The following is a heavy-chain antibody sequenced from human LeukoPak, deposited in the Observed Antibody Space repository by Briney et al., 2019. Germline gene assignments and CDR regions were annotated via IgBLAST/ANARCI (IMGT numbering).Heavy chain of an antibody. D-gene: IGHD3-3*01. J-gene: IGHJ3*02. V-gene: IGHV3-48*01. CDR2: IDARSGIV. CDR1: GFTFTMFG. CDR3: ARTYDFGRGPPGDAFDN. Sequence: GGSLRLSCAASGFTFTMFGMNWVRQAPGKGLEWVSYIDARSGIVFYADSVQGRFTISRDDAKDSVFLQMNSLRVDDTAVYYCARTYDFGRGPPGDAFDNWGQGTLVTVSS.